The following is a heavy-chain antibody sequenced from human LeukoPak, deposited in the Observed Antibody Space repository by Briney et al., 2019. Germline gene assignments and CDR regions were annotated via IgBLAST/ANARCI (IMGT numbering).Heavy chain of an antibody. CDR3: ATRKLGNDY. J-gene: IGHJ4*02. D-gene: IGHD7-27*01. V-gene: IGHV4-59*02. CDR1: GGSVSDYY. CDR2: IHYTET. Sequence: SETLSLTCTVSGGSVSDYYWSWIRQSPGKGLEWIAYIHYTETSYNPSLKSRVTISAGTSKNQFSLKLYSVPAADTAVYYCATRKLGNDYWGQGTLVTVSS.